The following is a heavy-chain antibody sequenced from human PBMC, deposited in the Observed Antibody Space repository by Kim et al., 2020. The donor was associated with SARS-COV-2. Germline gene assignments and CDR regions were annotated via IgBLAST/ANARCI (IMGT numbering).Heavy chain of an antibody. Sequence: GGSLRLSCAASGFTFSNAWMSWVRQAPGKGLEWVGRIKSKTDGGTTDYAAPVKGRFTISRDDSKNTLYLQMNSLKTEDTAVYYCTTASSGWYQEGYYYYGMDVWGQGTTVTVSS. CDR1: GFTFSNAW. V-gene: IGHV3-15*01. D-gene: IGHD6-19*01. J-gene: IGHJ6*02. CDR3: TTASSGWYQEGYYYYGMDV. CDR2: IKSKTDGGTT.